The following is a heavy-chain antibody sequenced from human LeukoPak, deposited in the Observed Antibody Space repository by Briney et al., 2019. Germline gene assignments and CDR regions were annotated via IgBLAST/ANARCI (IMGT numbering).Heavy chain of an antibody. J-gene: IGHJ4*02. D-gene: IGHD3-3*01. Sequence: GGSLRLSCAASGFTFSSYSMDWVRQAPGKGLEWVSYISSSSSTIYYADSVKGRFTISRDNAKNSLYLQMNSLRAEDTAVYYCARVLPLITIFGVFKQRTGPFDYWGQGTLVTVSS. CDR1: GFTFSSYS. CDR3: ARVLPLITIFGVFKQRTGPFDY. CDR2: ISSSSSTI. V-gene: IGHV3-48*01.